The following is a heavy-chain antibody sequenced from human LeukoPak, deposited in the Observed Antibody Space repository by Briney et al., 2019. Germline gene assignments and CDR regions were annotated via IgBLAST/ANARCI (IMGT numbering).Heavy chain of an antibody. V-gene: IGHV3-11*04. Sequence: GGSLRLSCAASGFTFSDSYMTWIRQAPGKGLEWVSYISNSGSAIYYADSVKGRFTISRDNAKSSLYLQMNSLRAEDTAVYYCAREPGPLAYCGGDCYSLDYWGQGTLVTVSS. J-gene: IGHJ4*02. CDR2: ISNSGSAI. CDR3: AREPGPLAYCGGDCYSLDY. CDR1: GFTFSDSY. D-gene: IGHD2-21*02.